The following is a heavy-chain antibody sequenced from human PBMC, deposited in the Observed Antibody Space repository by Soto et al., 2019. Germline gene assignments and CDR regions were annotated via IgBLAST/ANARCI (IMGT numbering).Heavy chain of an antibody. CDR1: GFTFSRYS. J-gene: IGHJ3*02. CDR3: NPGPAFDI. V-gene: IGHV3-21*01. Sequence: VGSLRLSCAASGFTFSRYSMNWVRQAPGKGLEWVSSISSSSSYIYYADSVKGRFTISRDNAKNSLYLQMNSLRAEDTAVYYCNPGPAFDIWGQGTMVTVSS. D-gene: IGHD7-27*01. CDR2: ISSSSSYI.